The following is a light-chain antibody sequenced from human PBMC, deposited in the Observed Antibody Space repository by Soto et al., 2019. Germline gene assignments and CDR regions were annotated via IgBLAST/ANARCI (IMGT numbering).Light chain of an antibody. Sequence: QSALTQPASVSGSPGQSITISCTGTSRDVGAYNYVSWYQQHPGKAPRLIIYDVSNWPSGVSNRFSASKSGNTASLAISGLQAEDEADYYCSSYTTSTSVVFGGGTKLTVL. J-gene: IGLJ2*01. CDR3: SSYTTSTSVV. V-gene: IGLV2-14*03. CDR2: DVS. CDR1: SRDVGAYNY.